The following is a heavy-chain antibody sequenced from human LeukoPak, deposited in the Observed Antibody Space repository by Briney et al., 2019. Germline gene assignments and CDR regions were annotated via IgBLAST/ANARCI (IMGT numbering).Heavy chain of an antibody. Sequence: ASVKVSCKASGYSFTGYWHWVRQAPGQGLEWMGRVNPNSGGTDYAQTFRGRVTMTRDTSVSTAYMELSSLKSDHTAVYYCARFLSGSHDAFDIWGQGTMVTVSS. J-gene: IGHJ3*02. CDR1: GYSFTGYW. V-gene: IGHV1-2*06. D-gene: IGHD1-26*01. CDR2: VNPNSGGT. CDR3: ARFLSGSHDAFDI.